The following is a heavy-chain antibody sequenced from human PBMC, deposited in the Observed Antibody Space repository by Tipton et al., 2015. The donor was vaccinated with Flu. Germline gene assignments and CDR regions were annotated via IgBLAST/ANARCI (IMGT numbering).Heavy chain of an antibody. CDR3: ARGGYNLVY. V-gene: IGHV4-61*02. D-gene: IGHD5-24*01. CDR2: IYTTGSV. CDR1: GGFITSGSYY. Sequence: TLSLTCSISGGFITSGSYYWSWIRQSAGRGLEWIGRIYTTGSVNYNPSLRGRVTIAGDTSRNHFSLQLTSVTAADTAVYYCARGGYNLVYWGQGTLVTVSS. J-gene: IGHJ4*02.